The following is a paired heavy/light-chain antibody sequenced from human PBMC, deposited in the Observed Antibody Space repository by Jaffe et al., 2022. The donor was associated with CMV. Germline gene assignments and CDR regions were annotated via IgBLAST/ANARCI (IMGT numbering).Light chain of an antibody. CDR2: NNN. J-gene: IGLJ3*02. Sequence: SSDLTQDPAVSVALGQTVRITCQGGSLRYYSTTWYQQKPGQAPTLLIYNNNNRPSGIPDRFSGSSSGDTASLTITGAQAEDEADYHCHSRDSSGNPRLFGGGTKLTVL. V-gene: IGLV3-19*01. CDR1: SLRYYS. CDR3: HSRDSSGNPRL.
Heavy chain of an antibody. CDR3: ARPQHCGGDCSSPFDY. V-gene: IGHV3-21*06. J-gene: IGHJ4*02. Sequence: EVQLVESGGGLVKPGGSLRLSCTASGFSFSSYDMNWVRQAPGKGLEWLSSISGNSYYIWYADSVKGRFTVSRDNAKNSLYLQLNSLRDEDTAVYYCARPQHCGGDCSSPFDYWGQGTLISVSS. CDR1: GFSFSSYD. D-gene: IGHD2-21*02. CDR2: ISGNSYYI.